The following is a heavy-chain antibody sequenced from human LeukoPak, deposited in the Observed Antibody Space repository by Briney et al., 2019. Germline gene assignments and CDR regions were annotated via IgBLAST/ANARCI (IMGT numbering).Heavy chain of an antibody. CDR3: ARAHTIFWEFDAFDI. CDR1: GFTFSSYS. J-gene: IGHJ3*02. CDR2: ITSSSTI. Sequence: GGSLRLSCAASGFTFSSYSMNWVSQAPGKGLEWVSSITSSSTIYYAESVKGRFTISRDNAKNSLYLQMNSLRDEDTAVYFCARAHTIFWEFDAFDIWGRGTMVTVSS. D-gene: IGHD3-3*01. V-gene: IGHV3-69-1*01.